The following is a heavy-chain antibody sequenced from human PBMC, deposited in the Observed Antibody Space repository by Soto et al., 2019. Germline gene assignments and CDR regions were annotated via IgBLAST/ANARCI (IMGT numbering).Heavy chain of an antibody. J-gene: IGHJ5*02. D-gene: IGHD5-12*01. CDR1: GYSFTSYW. CDR3: ARHLVATPRVTWFDP. V-gene: IGHV5-51*01. CDR2: IYPGDSDT. Sequence: GESLKISCKGSGYSFTSYWIGWVRQMPGKGLECMGIIYPGDSDTRYSPSFQGQVTISADKSISTAYLQWSSLKASDTAMYYCARHLVATPRVTWFDPWGQGTLVTVSS.